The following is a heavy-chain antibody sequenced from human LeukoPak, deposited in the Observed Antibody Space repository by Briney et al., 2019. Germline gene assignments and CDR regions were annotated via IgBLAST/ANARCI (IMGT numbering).Heavy chain of an antibody. Sequence: ASVKVSCKASGYTFTGCYMHWVRQAPGQGLEWMGWINPNSGGTNYAQKFQGRVTMTRDTSISTAYMELSRLRSDDTAVYYCARAHYDSSGPADYWGQGTLVTVSS. CDR2: INPNSGGT. J-gene: IGHJ4*02. CDR1: GYTFTGCY. V-gene: IGHV1-2*02. D-gene: IGHD3-22*01. CDR3: ARAHYDSSGPADY.